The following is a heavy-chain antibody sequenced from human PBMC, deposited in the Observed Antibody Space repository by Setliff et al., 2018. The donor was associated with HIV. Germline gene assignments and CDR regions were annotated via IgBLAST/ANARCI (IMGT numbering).Heavy chain of an antibody. CDR3: ARHTPNGAVGDFDF. V-gene: IGHV4-59*08. Sequence: SETLSLTCTVSGDSIDRYYWSWIRQPPGRGLEWIAYIHDTGKTNSNPSLRSRVTISLDTTRNQFSLKLTSVTAADTAMYYCARHTPNGAVGDFDFWGQGTLVTVSS. CDR2: IHDTGKT. J-gene: IGHJ4*02. D-gene: IGHD3-10*01. CDR1: GDSIDRYY.